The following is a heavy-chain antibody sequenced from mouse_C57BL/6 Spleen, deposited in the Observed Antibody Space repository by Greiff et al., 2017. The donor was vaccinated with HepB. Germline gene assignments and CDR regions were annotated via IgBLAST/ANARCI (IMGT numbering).Heavy chain of an antibody. J-gene: IGHJ3*01. CDR1: GFTFSNYW. CDR3: TGAWFAY. Sequence: DVMLVESGGGLVQPGGSMKLSCVASGFTFSNYWMNWVRQSPEKGLEWVAQIRLKSDNYATHYAESVKGMFTISRDESKSSVYLQMNNLRAEDTGIYYSTGAWFAYWGQGTLVTVSA. V-gene: IGHV6-3*01. CDR2: IRLKSDNYAT.